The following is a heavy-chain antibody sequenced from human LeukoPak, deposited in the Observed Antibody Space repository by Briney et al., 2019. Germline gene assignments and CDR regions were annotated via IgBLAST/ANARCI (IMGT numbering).Heavy chain of an antibody. CDR1: GYTFTSYD. CDR2: MNPNSGNT. Sequence: GASVKVSCKASGYTFTSYDINWVRQATGQGLEWMGWMNPNSGNTGYAQKFQGRVTMTRNTPISTAYMELSSLRSEDTAVYYCARALVVVAATHWFDPWGQGTLVTVSS. J-gene: IGHJ5*02. D-gene: IGHD2-15*01. V-gene: IGHV1-8*01. CDR3: ARALVVVAATHWFDP.